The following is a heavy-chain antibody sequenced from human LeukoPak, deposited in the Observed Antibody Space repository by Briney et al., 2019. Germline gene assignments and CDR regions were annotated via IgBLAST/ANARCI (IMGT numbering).Heavy chain of an antibody. Sequence: PSETLSLTCAVYGGSFSGYYWSWIRQPPGKGLEWIGEINHSGSTNYNPSLKSRATISVDTSKNQFSLKLSSVTAADTAVYYCARGRPITMVRGVGPDYWGQGTLVTVSS. D-gene: IGHD3-10*01. CDR2: INHSGST. CDR3: ARGRPITMVRGVGPDY. CDR1: GGSFSGYY. V-gene: IGHV4-34*01. J-gene: IGHJ4*02.